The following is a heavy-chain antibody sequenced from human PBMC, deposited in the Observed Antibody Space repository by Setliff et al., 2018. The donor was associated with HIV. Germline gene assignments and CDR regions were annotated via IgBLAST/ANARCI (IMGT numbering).Heavy chain of an antibody. D-gene: IGHD7-27*01. CDR2: MSSYRTSMT. J-gene: IGHJ4*02. CDR1: GFTFSYYS. Sequence: AGGSLRLSCAASGFTFSYYSMHWVRQAPGKGLEWISFMSSYRTSMTHYADSVKGRFSISRDNSKNSLYLQMISLRAEDTALYYCARQGNWEFDYWGQGTLVTVSS. V-gene: IGHV3-48*01. CDR3: ARQGNWEFDY.